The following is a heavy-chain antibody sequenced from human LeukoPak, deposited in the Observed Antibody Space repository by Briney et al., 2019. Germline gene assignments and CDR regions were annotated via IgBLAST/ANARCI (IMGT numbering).Heavy chain of an antibody. V-gene: IGHV4-34*01. CDR2: INHSGST. J-gene: IGHJ4*02. D-gene: IGHD3-22*01. Sequence: SETLSLTCAVYGGSFGGYYWSWIRQPPGKGLEWIGEINHSGSTNYNPSLKSRVTISVDTSKNQFSLKLSSVTAADTAVYYCATRRARSEGYYSHFDYWGQGTLVTVSS. CDR3: ATRRARSEGYYSHFDY. CDR1: GGSFGGYY.